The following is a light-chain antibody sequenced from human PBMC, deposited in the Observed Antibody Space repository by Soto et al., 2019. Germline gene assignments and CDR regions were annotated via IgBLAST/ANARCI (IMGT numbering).Light chain of an antibody. V-gene: IGKV3-20*01. CDR2: RAS. Sequence: EIVLTQAPGNLSFSPGERATLSCRASQSVSSSYLAWYQQRPGQPPRLLIYRASIRATGIPDRFSGSGSGTDFSLTIHRLEPEEFAVYYCQLYGSSPPYTFFQGNNL. CDR3: QLYGSSPPYT. J-gene: IGKJ2*01. CDR1: QSVSSSY.